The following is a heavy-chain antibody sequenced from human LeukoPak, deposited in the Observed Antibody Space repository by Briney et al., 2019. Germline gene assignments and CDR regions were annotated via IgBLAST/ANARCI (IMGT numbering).Heavy chain of an antibody. CDR3: ARGGSGSYYKDDWYFDL. Sequence: ASVKVSCKASGYTFTSYGISWVRQAPGQGLEWMGWMNPNSGNTGYAQKFQGRVTMTRNTSISTAYMELSSLRSEDTAVYYCARGGSGSYYKDDWYFDLWGRGTLVTVSS. J-gene: IGHJ2*01. V-gene: IGHV1-8*02. CDR1: GYTFTSYG. D-gene: IGHD3-10*01. CDR2: MNPNSGNT.